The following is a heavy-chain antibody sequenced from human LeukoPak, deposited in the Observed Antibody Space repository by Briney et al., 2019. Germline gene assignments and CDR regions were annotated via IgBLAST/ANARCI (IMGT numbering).Heavy chain of an antibody. CDR1: GDSVSSNSAA. V-gene: IGHV6-1*01. J-gene: IGHJ5*02. CDR3: ARDAGIAAAGTGRGWFDP. D-gene: IGHD6-13*01. Sequence: SQTLSLTCAISGDSVSSNSAAWNWIRQSPSRGLEWLGRTYYRSKWYNDYAVSVKSRITINPDTSKNQFSLQLNSVTPEDTAVYYCARDAGIAAAGTGRGWFDPWGQGTLVTASS. CDR2: TYYRSKWYN.